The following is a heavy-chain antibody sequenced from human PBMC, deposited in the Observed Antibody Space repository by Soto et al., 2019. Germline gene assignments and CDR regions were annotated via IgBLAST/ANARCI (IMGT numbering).Heavy chain of an antibody. V-gene: IGHV3-30*18. CDR1: GFTFSSYG. CDR3: AKDNYYDSSGQGPWFDP. CDR2: ISYDGSNK. J-gene: IGHJ5*02. D-gene: IGHD3-22*01. Sequence: RLSCAASGFTFSSYGMHWVRQAPGMGLEWVAVISYDGSNKYYADSVKGRFTISRDNSKNTLYLQMNSLRAEDTAVYYCAKDNYYDSSGQGPWFDPWGQGNLVTVSS.